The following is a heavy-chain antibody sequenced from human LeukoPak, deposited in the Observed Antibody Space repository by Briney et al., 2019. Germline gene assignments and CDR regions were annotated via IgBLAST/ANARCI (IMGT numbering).Heavy chain of an antibody. Sequence: SETLSLTCAVYGGSFSGYYWSWIRQPPGKGLEWIGEINHSGSTNYNPSLKSRVTISVDTSKNQFSLKLSSVTAADTAVYYCARGRTYYYGSGSKGNWFDPWGQGTLVTVSS. CDR1: GGSFSGYY. V-gene: IGHV4-34*01. J-gene: IGHJ5*02. CDR3: ARGRTYYYGSGSKGNWFDP. CDR2: INHSGST. D-gene: IGHD3-10*01.